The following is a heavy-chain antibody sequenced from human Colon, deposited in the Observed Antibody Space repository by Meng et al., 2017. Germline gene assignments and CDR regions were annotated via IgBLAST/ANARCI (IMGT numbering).Heavy chain of an antibody. CDR1: GGSISSYY. D-gene: IGHD2-15*01. V-gene: IGHV4-59*01. CDR2: IYDSGST. J-gene: IGHJ4*01. CDR3: ARGPNGGYCSGGSCYRFDY. Sequence: GSLRLSCTVSGGSISSYYWSWIRQPPGKGLEWIGYIYDSGSTNYNSSLKSRVTISVDTSKNQFSLRVSSVTAADTAVYYCARGPNGGYCSGGSCYRFDYWGHG.